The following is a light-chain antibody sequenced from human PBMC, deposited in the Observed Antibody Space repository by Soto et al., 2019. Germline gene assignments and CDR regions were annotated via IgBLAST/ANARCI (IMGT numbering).Light chain of an antibody. CDR3: QQYNELPT. CDR1: QSVSSN. V-gene: IGKV3-15*01. Sequence: QRPASLSVCVREEDTLSFRASQSVSSNLAWYQLKPGQAPRLLIYGAFTRAAGIPARFSGSGSGTEFTLTITSLQSEDFAVYYCQQYNELPTFGQGTKV. CDR2: GAF. J-gene: IGKJ1*01.